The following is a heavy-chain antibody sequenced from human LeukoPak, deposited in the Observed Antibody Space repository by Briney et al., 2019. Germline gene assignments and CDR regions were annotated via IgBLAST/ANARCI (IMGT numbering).Heavy chain of an antibody. CDR2: INSDGSTT. J-gene: IGHJ4*02. D-gene: IGHD6-25*01. Sequence: PGGSLRLSCIASGFTFSSYEMDWVRRAPGKGLVWVSRINSDGSTTNYADSVKGRFTISRDNAKNTLHLQMNSLRAEDTAVYYCAKDRLSVPFDYWGQGTLVTVSS. CDR1: GFTFSSYE. CDR3: AKDRLSVPFDY. V-gene: IGHV3-74*01.